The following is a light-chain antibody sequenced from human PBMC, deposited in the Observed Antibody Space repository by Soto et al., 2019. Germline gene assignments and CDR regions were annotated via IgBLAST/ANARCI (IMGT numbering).Light chain of an antibody. J-gene: IGLJ2*01. CDR3: GTWDSSLSAGV. CDR1: SSNIGNNY. CDR2: DND. V-gene: IGLV1-51*01. Sequence: QSVLTQPPSVSAAPGQKVTISCSGSSSNIGNNYLSWYQQLPGTAPKLLIYDNDKRPSGIPDRFSGSKSGTSATLGITGLQTGDEADYYCGTWDSSLSAGVFGGGTKLTVL.